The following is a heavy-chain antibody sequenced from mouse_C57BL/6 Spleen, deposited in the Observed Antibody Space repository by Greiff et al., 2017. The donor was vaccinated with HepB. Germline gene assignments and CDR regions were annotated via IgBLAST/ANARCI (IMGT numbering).Heavy chain of an antibody. V-gene: IGHV1-52*01. CDR1: GYTFTSYW. D-gene: IGHD2-2*01. CDR3: ARRESNGYYDAMDY. Sequence: QVQLQQPGAELVRPGSSVKLSCKTSGYTFTSYWMHWVKQRPIQGLEWIGNIDPSDSETHYNQKFKDKATLTVAKSSSTAYMQLSSLTSEDSAVYYCARRESNGYYDAMDYWGQGTSVTVSS. CDR2: IDPSDSET. J-gene: IGHJ4*01.